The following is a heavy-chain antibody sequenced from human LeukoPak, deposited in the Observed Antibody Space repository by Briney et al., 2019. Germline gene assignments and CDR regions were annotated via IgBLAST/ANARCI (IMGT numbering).Heavy chain of an antibody. V-gene: IGHV3-74*01. Sequence: PGRSLRLSCAASGFTFSTYWMHWVRQAPGKGLVWVSRVSADGSSTTYADSVKGRFTISRDNAKNTLYLQMNSLRAEDTAIYYCARGPISSNPGTWGQGTLVTVSS. CDR2: VSADGSST. D-gene: IGHD2-2*01. J-gene: IGHJ5*02. CDR3: ARGPISSNPGT. CDR1: GFTFSTYW.